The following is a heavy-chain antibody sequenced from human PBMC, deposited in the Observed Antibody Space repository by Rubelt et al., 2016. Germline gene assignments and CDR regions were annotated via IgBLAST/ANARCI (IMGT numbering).Heavy chain of an antibody. V-gene: IGHV3-33*06. CDR2: IWYDGSNK. CDR1: GFTFSSYG. Sequence: AASGFTFSSYGMHWVRQAPGKGLEWVAVIWYDGSNKYYADSVKGRFTISRDNSKNTLYLQMNSLRAEDTAVYYCAKARQWLGLGAFDYWGQGTLVTVSS. J-gene: IGHJ4*02. D-gene: IGHD6-19*01. CDR3: AKARQWLGLGAFDY.